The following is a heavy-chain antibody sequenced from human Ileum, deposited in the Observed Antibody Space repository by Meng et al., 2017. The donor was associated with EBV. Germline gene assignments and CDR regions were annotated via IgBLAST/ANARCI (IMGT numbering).Heavy chain of an antibody. D-gene: IGHD2-21*02. Sequence: GQLQGAAPGEVTPVETLSLPRAVSGGAIGRSDWWSWVRQPAGKGLEWIGETSHSGSTNYSPSLKSRVTISLDKSKNQLSLKLNSVTAADTAVYYCARIPYGDIYSAYFDYWSPGTLVTVSS. J-gene: IGHJ4*02. V-gene: IGHV4-4*02. CDR1: GGAIGRSDW. CDR2: TSHSGST. CDR3: ARIPYGDIYSAYFDY.